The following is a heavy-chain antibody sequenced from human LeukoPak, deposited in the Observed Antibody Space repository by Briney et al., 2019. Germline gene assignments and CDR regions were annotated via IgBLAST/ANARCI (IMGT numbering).Heavy chain of an antibody. V-gene: IGHV1-18*01. CDR2: ISTYNGHT. CDR3: ATDRHYYGSGSWLSAFDI. D-gene: IGHD3-10*01. J-gene: IGHJ3*02. CDR1: GYTFTSYG. Sequence: ASVEVSCKASGYTFTSYGISWVRQAPGQGLEWMGWISTYNGHTNYARKVQGRVTMTEDTSTDTAYMELSSLRSEDTAVYYCATDRHYYGSGSWLSAFDIWGQGTMVTVSS.